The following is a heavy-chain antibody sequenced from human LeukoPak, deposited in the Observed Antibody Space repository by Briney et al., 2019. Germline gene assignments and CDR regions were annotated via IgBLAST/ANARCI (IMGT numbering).Heavy chain of an antibody. CDR1: GFTQNA. CDR3: VRDTKDY. V-gene: IGHV3-23*01. J-gene: IGHJ4*02. Sequence: GGSLRLSCEASGFTQNAMGWVRQAPGKGLEWVASISRSGGNSHYADSVKGRFTISRDNTKNSLYLQLNNLRADDTALYYCVRDTKDYWGQGTLVTVSS. CDR2: ISRSGGNS. D-gene: IGHD2-8*01.